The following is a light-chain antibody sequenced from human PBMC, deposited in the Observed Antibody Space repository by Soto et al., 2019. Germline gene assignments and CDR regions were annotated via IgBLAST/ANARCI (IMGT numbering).Light chain of an antibody. CDR3: LQSYSAPRT. V-gene: IGKV1-39*01. Sequence: DLQMTQSPSSLSASVGDRVTITCRASQSISNYLNWYQQKPGKAPQLLIYAASSLQSGVPSRFSGSGSGSHFTLTISSLQPEDFATYYCLQSYSAPRTFGQGTKLEIK. CDR2: AAS. J-gene: IGKJ1*01. CDR1: QSISNY.